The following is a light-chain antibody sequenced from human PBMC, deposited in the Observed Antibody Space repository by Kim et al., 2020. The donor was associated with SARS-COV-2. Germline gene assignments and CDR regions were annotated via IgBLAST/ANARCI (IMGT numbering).Light chain of an antibody. J-gene: IGLJ2*01. V-gene: IGLV1-47*02. Sequence: QSVLTQSPSASGTPGQRVTISCSGGRSNIGSNYVYWYQQLPGTAPKLLIYGDNQRPSGVPDRFSGSKSGTSASLAISGLRSEDEADYYCASWDDSLSGVAFGGGTQLTVL. CDR3: ASWDDSLSGVA. CDR2: GDN. CDR1: RSNIGSNY.